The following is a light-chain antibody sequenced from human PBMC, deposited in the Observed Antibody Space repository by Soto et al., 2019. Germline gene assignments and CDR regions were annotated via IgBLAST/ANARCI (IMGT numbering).Light chain of an antibody. Sequence: QSVLTQPPSVSGPPGQSVPISCTGASSDVGSYNLVSWYQQPPGTAPKLMIYEVSNRPSGVPDRFSGSKSGNTASLTISGLQAEDEADYYCSSYTSSSTYVFGSGTKVTVL. CDR2: EVS. CDR1: SSDVGSYNL. CDR3: SSYTSSSTYV. J-gene: IGLJ1*01. V-gene: IGLV2-18*02.